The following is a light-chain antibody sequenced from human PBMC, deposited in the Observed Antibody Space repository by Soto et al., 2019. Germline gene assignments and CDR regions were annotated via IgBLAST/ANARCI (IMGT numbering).Light chain of an antibody. CDR2: DTS. J-gene: IGKJ1*01. Sequence: IVLTQSPCTLSLSAGERATLPGRASQSVRDRYLAWYQQKPGPAHSLLIYDTSTRATVVRDRFSGSGSGTDFALTISSVEPEDFAIYFCQQYGSSPGTFGQGTKVDIK. CDR3: QQYGSSPGT. CDR1: QSVRDRY. V-gene: IGKV3-20*01.